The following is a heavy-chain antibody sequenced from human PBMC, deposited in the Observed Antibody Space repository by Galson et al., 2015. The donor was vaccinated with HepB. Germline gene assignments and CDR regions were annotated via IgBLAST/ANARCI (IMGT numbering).Heavy chain of an antibody. CDR1: GFTFSDYY. Sequence: SLRLSCAASGFTFSDYYMSWIRQAPGKGLEWVSYISSSSSYTNYADSVKGRFTISRDNAKNSLYLQMNSLRAEDTAVYYCARAPRYGSGNYYYYYGMDVWCQGTTVTVSS. J-gene: IGHJ6*02. CDR2: ISSSSSYT. V-gene: IGHV3-11*06. CDR3: ARAPRYGSGNYYYYYGMDV. D-gene: IGHD3-10*01.